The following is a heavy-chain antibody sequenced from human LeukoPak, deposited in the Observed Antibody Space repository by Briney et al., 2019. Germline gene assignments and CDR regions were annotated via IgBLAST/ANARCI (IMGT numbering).Heavy chain of an antibody. Sequence: GVSLRLSCAASGFTFTTYAMSWVRQAPGKGLEWVSSVSKSDGTTYYADSVKGRLTISRDNSKNTLHLQMNGLRAEDTAVYYCARGSYGMDVWGQGTTVTVSS. J-gene: IGHJ6*02. CDR1: GFTFTTYA. CDR2: VSKSDGTT. CDR3: ARGSYGMDV. V-gene: IGHV3-23*01.